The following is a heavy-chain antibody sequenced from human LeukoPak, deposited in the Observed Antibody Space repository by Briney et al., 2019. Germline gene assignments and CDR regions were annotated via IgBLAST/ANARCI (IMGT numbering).Heavy chain of an antibody. V-gene: IGHV4-59*01. CDR2: IYYSGST. CDR3: ARLSYVAGTTGNYYFDY. D-gene: IGHD6-19*01. Sequence: SQTLSLTCTVSGGSISSYYWSWIRQPPGKGLECIGYIYYSGSTYYNPSLKSRVTISLDTSKNQFSLKMSSVTAADTAVYYCARLSYVAGTTGNYYFDYWGQGTLVTVSS. CDR1: GGSISSYY. J-gene: IGHJ4*02.